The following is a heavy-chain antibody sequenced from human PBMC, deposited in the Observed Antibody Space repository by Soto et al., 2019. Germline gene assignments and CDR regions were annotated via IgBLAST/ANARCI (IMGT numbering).Heavy chain of an antibody. D-gene: IGHD2-15*01. CDR1: GFKFSNYA. V-gene: IGHV3-23*01. CDR2: ISATGGGT. J-gene: IGHJ4*02. Sequence: LRLSCAASGFKFSNYAMSWVRQAPGKGLEWVSLISATGGGTYYADSVKGRFTISRDNSHNTLYLQVHSLTAEDTAVYYCAKDRREGRNSAFYFDFWGQGAQVTFSS. CDR3: AKDRREGRNSAFYFDF.